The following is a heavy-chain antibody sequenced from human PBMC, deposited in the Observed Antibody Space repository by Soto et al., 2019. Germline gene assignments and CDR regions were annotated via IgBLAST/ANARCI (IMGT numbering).Heavy chain of an antibody. J-gene: IGHJ3*02. V-gene: IGHV1-69*02. CDR1: GGTFSSYT. Sequence: SVEVSCKAFGGTFSSYTISWVRQAPGQGLEWMGRIIPILGIANYAQKFQGRVTITADKSTSTAYMELSSLRSEDTAVYYCARVFSRDAFDIWGQGTMVTVSS. CDR3: ARVFSRDAFDI. CDR2: IIPILGIA.